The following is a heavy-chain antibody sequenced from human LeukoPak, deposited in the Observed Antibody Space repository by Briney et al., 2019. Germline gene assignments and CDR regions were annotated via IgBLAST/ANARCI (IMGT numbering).Heavy chain of an antibody. D-gene: IGHD3-16*01. Sequence: GGSLRLSCAASGFTVSSNYMSWVRQAPGKGLEWVSVIYSSGSTYYADSVKGRFTISRDNSKNSLYLQMNSLRAEDTAVYYCARDFGGAADYWGQGTLVTVSS. CDR1: GFTVSSNY. CDR2: IYSSGST. CDR3: ARDFGGAADY. J-gene: IGHJ4*02. V-gene: IGHV3-66*01.